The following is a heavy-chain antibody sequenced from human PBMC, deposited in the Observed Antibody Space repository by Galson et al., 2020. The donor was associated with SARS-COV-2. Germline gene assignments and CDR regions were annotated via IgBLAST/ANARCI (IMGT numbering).Heavy chain of an antibody. CDR3: AREGGSGIVAAPTDF. D-gene: IGHD6-6*01. CDR2: VWYDGRHK. CDR1: GFTFSDCA. Sequence: GESLKISCTASGFTFSDCAMHWVRQAPGKGLAWVAVVWYDGRHKYYADSVEGRFTISRDNSKNTLYLEMNSLRGEDTAVYYCAREGGSGIVAAPTDFWGQGTLVTVSS. J-gene: IGHJ4*02. V-gene: IGHV3-33*01.